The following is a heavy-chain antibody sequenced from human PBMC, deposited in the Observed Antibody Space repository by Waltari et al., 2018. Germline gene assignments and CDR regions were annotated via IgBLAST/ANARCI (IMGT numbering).Heavy chain of an antibody. CDR3: ASNRLIAPGVFDS. D-gene: IGHD2-8*01. Sequence: QVQLQESGPGLVKPSQTLSLTCTVFGDSLSSGRYYWRWMRQPAGKGLAWLGRIYMSGSTNYNPSLRGRVTLSEDTSKNQFSLRLTSVTAADTAVYYCASNRLIAPGVFDSWGQGTLVTVSS. V-gene: IGHV4-61*02. CDR2: IYMSGST. CDR1: GDSLSSGRYY. J-gene: IGHJ4*02.